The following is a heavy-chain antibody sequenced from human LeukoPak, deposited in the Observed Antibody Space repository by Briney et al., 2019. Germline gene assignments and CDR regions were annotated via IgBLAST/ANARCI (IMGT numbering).Heavy chain of an antibody. V-gene: IGHV3-23*01. Sequence: AGGSLRLSCAASGFTFSSYGMHWVRQAPGKGLEWVSSISASGRGTYYADSVKGRFTISRDNSKNTLYLQVNSLRAEDTAVYHCAKKSPIFGVVIPLFDYWGQGTLVSVSS. J-gene: IGHJ4*02. D-gene: IGHD3-3*01. CDR2: ISASGRGT. CDR1: GFTFSSYG. CDR3: AKKSPIFGVVIPLFDY.